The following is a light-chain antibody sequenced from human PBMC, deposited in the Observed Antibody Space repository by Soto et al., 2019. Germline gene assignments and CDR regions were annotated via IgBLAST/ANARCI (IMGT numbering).Light chain of an antibody. CDR3: QQANSFART. CDR1: QSISSW. V-gene: IGKV1-12*01. CDR2: PAS. J-gene: IGKJ4*01. Sequence: DIQMTQSPSALSASVGDRVTITCRASQSISSWLAWYQQQPGKAPKLLIYPASRLQSGVPSRFIGRGSGTDFTLTISSLQPEDFATYYCQQANSFARTFGEGTKVEIK.